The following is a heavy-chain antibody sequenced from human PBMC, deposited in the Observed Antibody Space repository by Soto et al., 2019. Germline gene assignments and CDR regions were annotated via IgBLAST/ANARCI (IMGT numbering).Heavy chain of an antibody. V-gene: IGHV4-39*01. Sequence: SETLSLTCTVSGGSISSSSYYWGWIRQPPGKGLEWIGSIYYSGSAYYNPSLKSRVTISVDTSKNQFSLELSSVTAADTAVYYCARLVLLWFGELPYYFDYWGQGTLVTVSS. D-gene: IGHD3-10*01. CDR2: IYYSGSA. CDR1: GGSISSSSYY. J-gene: IGHJ4*02. CDR3: ARLVLLWFGELPYYFDY.